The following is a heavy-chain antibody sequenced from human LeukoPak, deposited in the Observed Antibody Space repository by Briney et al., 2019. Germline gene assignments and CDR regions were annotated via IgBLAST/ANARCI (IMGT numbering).Heavy chain of an antibody. J-gene: IGHJ6*03. CDR1: GGTFSSYA. Sequence: SVKLSCKASGGTFSSYAITWVRQAPGQGLEWMGRIIPMFGTANYAQKFQGRVTISTDESTNTAYMELTSLRSEDTAVYYCARDLGAGGYDYYYYYMDVWGKGTTVTVSS. V-gene: IGHV1-69*05. D-gene: IGHD2-8*02. CDR2: IIPMFGTA. CDR3: ARDLGAGGYDYYYYYMDV.